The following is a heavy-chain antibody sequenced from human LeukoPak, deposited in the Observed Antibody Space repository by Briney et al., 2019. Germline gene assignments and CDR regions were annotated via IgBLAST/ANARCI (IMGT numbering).Heavy chain of an antibody. D-gene: IGHD3-3*01. CDR1: GFTFSSYS. CDR2: ISSRSSYI. Sequence: GGSLRLSCAASGFTFSSYSMNWVRQAPGKGVEWGSSISSRSSYIYYADSVKGRFTISRDNAKNSLYLQMNSLRAEDTAVYYCARDLGSGYFDYWGQGTLVTVSS. J-gene: IGHJ4*02. CDR3: ARDLGSGYFDY. V-gene: IGHV3-21*01.